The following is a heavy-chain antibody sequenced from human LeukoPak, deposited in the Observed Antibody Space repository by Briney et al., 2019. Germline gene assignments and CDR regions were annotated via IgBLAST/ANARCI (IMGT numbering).Heavy chain of an antibody. CDR1: GASISGGTYY. Sequence: SETLSPTCSVSGASISGGTYYWGWIRQPPGKGLEWIGSIYYTGSTYDNPSLKSRVTISVDTSKNQFPLKLSSVTAADTAVYYCARRGGSGRAFDYWGQGTLVTVSS. D-gene: IGHD1-26*01. CDR2: IYYTGST. V-gene: IGHV4-39*01. CDR3: ARRGGSGRAFDY. J-gene: IGHJ4*02.